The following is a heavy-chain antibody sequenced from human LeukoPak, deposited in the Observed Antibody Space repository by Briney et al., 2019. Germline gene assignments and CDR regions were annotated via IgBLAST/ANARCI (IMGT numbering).Heavy chain of an antibody. CDR1: GFPYSGYW. Sequence: PGGSLRLSCAASGFPYSGYWMAWVRQAPGRGLEWVASIKQDGAEKFYMNSVKGRFTISRDNAKNSLFLQMNSLRAEDTAVYYCARGVSSWGYWGQGTLVTVSS. CDR3: ARGVSSWGY. CDR2: IKQDGAEK. V-gene: IGHV3-7*01. D-gene: IGHD6-6*01. J-gene: IGHJ4*02.